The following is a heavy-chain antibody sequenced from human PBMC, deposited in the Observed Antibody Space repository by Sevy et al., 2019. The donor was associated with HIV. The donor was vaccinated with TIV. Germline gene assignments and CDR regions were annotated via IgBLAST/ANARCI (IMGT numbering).Heavy chain of an antibody. CDR1: GFTFSSYA. CDR2: ISGSGGST. Sequence: GGSLRLSCAASGFTFSSYAMSWVRQAPGKGLEWVSAISGSGGSTYYADSVKGRFTISRENSKNTLYLQMNSLRAEDTAVYYCAKAYYDFWSGYRAEYYFDYWGQGTLVTVSS. J-gene: IGHJ4*02. V-gene: IGHV3-23*01. D-gene: IGHD3-3*01. CDR3: AKAYYDFWSGYRAEYYFDY.